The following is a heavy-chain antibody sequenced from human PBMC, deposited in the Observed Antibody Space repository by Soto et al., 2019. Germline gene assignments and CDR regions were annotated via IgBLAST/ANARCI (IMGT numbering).Heavy chain of an antibody. CDR2: ISSSSSYT. V-gene: IGHV3-11*05. J-gene: IGHJ4*02. D-gene: IGHD6-19*01. CDR1: GFTFSDYY. CDR3: ARDIAVASFDY. Sequence: PGGSLRLSCAASGFTFSDYYMSWIRQAPGKGLEWVSYISSSSSYTNYADSVKGRFTISRDNAKNSLYLQMNSLRAEDTAVYYCARDIAVASFDYWGQGTLVTVSS.